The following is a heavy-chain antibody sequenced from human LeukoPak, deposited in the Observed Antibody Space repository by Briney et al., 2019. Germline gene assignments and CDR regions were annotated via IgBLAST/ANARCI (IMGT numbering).Heavy chain of an antibody. D-gene: IGHD2-2*01. CDR2: ISGSGGST. Sequence: PGGSLRLSCAASGFTFSSYGMSWVRQAPGKGLEWVSAISGSGGSTYYADSVKGRFTISRDNSKNTLYLQMNSLRAEDTAVYYCAKADIVVVPAGDAFDIWGQGTMVTVSS. CDR1: GFTFSSYG. CDR3: AKADIVVVPAGDAFDI. V-gene: IGHV3-23*01. J-gene: IGHJ3*02.